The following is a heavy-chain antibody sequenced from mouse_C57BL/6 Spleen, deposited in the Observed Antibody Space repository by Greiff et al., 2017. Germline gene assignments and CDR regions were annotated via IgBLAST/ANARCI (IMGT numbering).Heavy chain of an antibody. J-gene: IGHJ4*01. V-gene: IGHV2-2*01. CDR1: GFSLTSYG. CDR2: IWSGGST. Sequence: VQLQQSGPGLVQPSQSLSISCTVSGFSLTSYGVHWVRQSPGKGLEWLGVIWSGGSTAYNAAFIYRLSISKDNSKSQVFFKMNSLQADDTAIYYCAREGRAMDYWGQGTSVTVSS. CDR3: AREGRAMDY.